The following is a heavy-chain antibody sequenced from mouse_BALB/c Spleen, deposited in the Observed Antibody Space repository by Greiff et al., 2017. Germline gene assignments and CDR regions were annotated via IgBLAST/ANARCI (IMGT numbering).Heavy chain of an antibody. J-gene: IGHJ4*01. CDR1: GFTFSSYT. Sequence: EVKLMESGGGLVKPGGSLKLSCAASGFTFSSYTMSWVRQTPEKRLEWVATISSGGGNTYYPDSVKGRFTISRDNAKNNLYLQMSSLRSEDTALYYCARDGYYDAMDYWGQGTSVTVSS. V-gene: IGHV5-9*03. CDR2: ISSGGGNT. CDR3: ARDGYYDAMDY. D-gene: IGHD2-3*01.